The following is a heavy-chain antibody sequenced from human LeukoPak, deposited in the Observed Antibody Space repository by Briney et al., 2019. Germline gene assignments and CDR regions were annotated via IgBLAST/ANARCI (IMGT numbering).Heavy chain of an antibody. Sequence: PGGSLRLSCAASGFTFDDYTMHWVRQVPGEGLEWVSLISWDGGSTYYADSVKGRFTISRDNSKNTLYLQMNSLRAEDTAVYYCARESEDYDSSGYYPYWGQGTLVTISS. V-gene: IGHV3-43*01. CDR2: ISWDGGST. CDR3: ARESEDYDSSGYYPY. CDR1: GFTFDDYT. J-gene: IGHJ4*02. D-gene: IGHD3-22*01.